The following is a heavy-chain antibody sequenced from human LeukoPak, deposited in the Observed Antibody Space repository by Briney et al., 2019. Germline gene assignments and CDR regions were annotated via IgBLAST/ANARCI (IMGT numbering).Heavy chain of an antibody. D-gene: IGHD6-19*01. J-gene: IGHJ4*02. Sequence: SGGSLRLSCAASGFTFSSYGMHWVRQAPGKGLEWVTVIWYDGSKKYYADSVKGRFTISRDNSKKTLYLQMNSLRAEDTAVYYCARDDGAAVAGTGVYWGQGTLVTVSS. CDR3: ARDDGAAVAGTGVY. V-gene: IGHV3-33*01. CDR1: GFTFSSYG. CDR2: IWYDGSKK.